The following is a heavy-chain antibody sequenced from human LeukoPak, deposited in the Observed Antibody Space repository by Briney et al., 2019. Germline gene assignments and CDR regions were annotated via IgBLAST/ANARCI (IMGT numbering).Heavy chain of an antibody. CDR1: GGSISSYY. V-gene: IGHV4-59*01. CDR3: ARDGYSGNDGI. J-gene: IGHJ4*02. D-gene: IGHD5-12*01. Sequence: SETLSLTCTVSGGSISSYYWSWIRQPPGKGLEWIGYIYHSGSTNHNPSLKSRVTISVDTSKNQFSLKLSSVTAADTAVYYCARDGYSGNDGIWGQGTLVTVSS. CDR2: IYHSGST.